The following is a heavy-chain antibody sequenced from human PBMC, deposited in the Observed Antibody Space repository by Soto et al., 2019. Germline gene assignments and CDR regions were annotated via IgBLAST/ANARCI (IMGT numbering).Heavy chain of an antibody. CDR2: IYYSGST. V-gene: IGHV4-31*03. CDR3: ASSYSSSWYLWFDP. J-gene: IGHJ5*02. Sequence: SETLSLTCTVSGGSISSCGYYWSWIRQHPGKGLEWIGYIYYSGSTYYNPSLKSRVTISVDTSKNQFSLKLSSVTAADTAVYYCASSYSSSWYLWFDPWGQGTLVTVSS. D-gene: IGHD6-13*01. CDR1: GGSISSCGYY.